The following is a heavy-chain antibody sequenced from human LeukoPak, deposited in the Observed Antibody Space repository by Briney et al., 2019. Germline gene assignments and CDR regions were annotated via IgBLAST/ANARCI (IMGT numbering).Heavy chain of an antibody. CDR1: GYTFTGYY. V-gene: IGHV1-2*02. J-gene: IGHJ4*02. CDR3: ARELIHFHDHTNTGLFDS. D-gene: IGHD3-3*02. Sequence: ASVKVSCKTSGYTFTGYYIHLLRQAPGQGLEWMAWIDPDSGATNYIHKFQGRVTMTRDTSVSTAYMEVSSLTSDDTAVYYCARELIHFHDHTNTGLFDSWAREPWSPSPQ. CDR2: IDPDSGAT.